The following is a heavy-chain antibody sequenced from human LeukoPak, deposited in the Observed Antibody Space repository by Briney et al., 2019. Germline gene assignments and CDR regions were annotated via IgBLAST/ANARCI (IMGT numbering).Heavy chain of an antibody. D-gene: IGHD6-13*01. CDR2: ISSSSSTI. V-gene: IGHV3-48*02. Sequence: GGSLRLSCAASGFTFSSYSMIWVRQAPGKGLEWVSYISSSSSTIYYADSVKGRFTISRDNAKNSVYLQMNSLTDEDTGVYYCARGGGSGRYGLPFDSWGQGTLVTVSS. J-gene: IGHJ4*02. CDR3: ARGGGSGRYGLPFDS. CDR1: GFTFSSYS.